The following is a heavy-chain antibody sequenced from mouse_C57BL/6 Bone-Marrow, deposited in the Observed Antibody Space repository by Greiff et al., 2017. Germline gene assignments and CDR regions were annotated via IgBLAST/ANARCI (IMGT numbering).Heavy chain of an antibody. J-gene: IGHJ2*01. V-gene: IGHV14-4*01. CDR3: TTVVHY. CDR1: GFNIKDDY. D-gene: IGHD1-1*01. Sequence: EVKLQESGAELVRPGASVKLSCTASGFNIKDDYMHWVKQRPEQGLEWIGWIDPENGDTKYASKFQGKATITADTSSNTAYLQLSSRTSEDTAVYYCTTVVHYWGQGTTLTVSS. CDR2: IDPENGDT.